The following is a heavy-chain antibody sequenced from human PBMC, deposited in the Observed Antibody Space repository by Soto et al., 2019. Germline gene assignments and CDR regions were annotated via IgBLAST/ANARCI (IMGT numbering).Heavy chain of an antibody. J-gene: IGHJ4*02. D-gene: IGHD2-2*01. CDR1: GYTFTSYA. CDR3: ARECGATSCYDY. CDR2: INAGNGNT. Sequence: GASVKVSCEASGYTFTSYAMHWVRQAPGQRLEWMGWINAGNGNTKYSQKFQGRVTITRDTSASTAYMELSSLRSEDTAVYYCARECGATSCYDYWGQGTLVTVSS. V-gene: IGHV1-3*01.